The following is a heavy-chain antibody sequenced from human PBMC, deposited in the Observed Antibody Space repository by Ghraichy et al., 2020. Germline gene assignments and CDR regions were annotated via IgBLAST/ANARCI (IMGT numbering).Heavy chain of an antibody. Sequence: GGSLRLSCAASGFTVSSYYMNWVRQAPGKGLEWVSVINSGGSTHYADSVKGRFTISRDNSKNTLYLQMNSLRAEDTAVYYCARDSGGLDVWGQGTTVTVSS. D-gene: IGHD3-10*01. CDR1: GFTVSSYY. J-gene: IGHJ6*02. CDR3: ARDSGGLDV. CDR2: INSGGST. V-gene: IGHV3-66*01.